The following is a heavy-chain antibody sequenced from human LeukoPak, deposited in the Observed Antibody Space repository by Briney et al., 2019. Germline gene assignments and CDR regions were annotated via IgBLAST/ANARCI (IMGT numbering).Heavy chain of an antibody. J-gene: IGHJ3*02. Sequence: GSLRLSCAASGFTFSSYWMRWVRPAPGKGLEWVANIKQDGSEKYYVDSVKCRFTISRDNAKNSLYLQKSSLRAEDTAVYYCARASSFGAFDIWGQGTMVTVSS. V-gene: IGHV3-7*01. D-gene: IGHD2-15*01. CDR3: ARASSFGAFDI. CDR1: GFTFSSYW. CDR2: IKQDGSEK.